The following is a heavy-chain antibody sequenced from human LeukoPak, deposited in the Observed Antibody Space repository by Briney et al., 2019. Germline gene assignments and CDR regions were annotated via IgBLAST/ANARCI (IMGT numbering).Heavy chain of an antibody. V-gene: IGHV3-30-3*01. CDR2: ISYDGSNK. CDR3: AREFGEFHDAFDI. J-gene: IGHJ3*02. D-gene: IGHD3-10*01. Sequence: GGSLRLSCAASGFTFSSYAMHWVRQAPGKGLEWVAVISYDGSNKYYADSVKGRFTISRDNSKNTLYLQMNSLRAEDTAVYYCAREFGEFHDAFDIWGQGTMVTVSS. CDR1: GFTFSSYA.